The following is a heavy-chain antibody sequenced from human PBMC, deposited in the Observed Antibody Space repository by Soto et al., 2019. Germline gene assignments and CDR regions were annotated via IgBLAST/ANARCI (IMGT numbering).Heavy chain of an antibody. D-gene: IGHD3-16*01. J-gene: IGHJ4*02. V-gene: IGHV1-8*02. CDR3: AREAYYYDY. CDR1: GYSFTGYS. Sequence: ASVKVSCKASGYSFTGYSMHWVRQAPGQGLEWMGWMNPNSGNTGYAQKFQGRVTMTRDTSISTAYMELSSLGSEDTAVYYCAREAYYYDYWAQGTLVTVSS. CDR2: MNPNSGNT.